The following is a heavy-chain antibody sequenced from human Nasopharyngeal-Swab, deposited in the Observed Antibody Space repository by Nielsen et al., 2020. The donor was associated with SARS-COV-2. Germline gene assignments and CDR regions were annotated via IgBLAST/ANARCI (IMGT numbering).Heavy chain of an antibody. CDR2: LKAGASER. Sequence: GGLLRSPVVAPGSTFANYWMTWVRKAPGKGLEWVASLKAGASERYYVDSVKGRFSISRDNAKNSLYLQMNSLRAEDTAVYYCVRENNYGSPAAFDIWGQGTMVTVSS. V-gene: IGHV3-7*01. CDR3: VRENNYGSPAAFDI. CDR1: GSTFANYW. D-gene: IGHD3-10*01. J-gene: IGHJ3*02.